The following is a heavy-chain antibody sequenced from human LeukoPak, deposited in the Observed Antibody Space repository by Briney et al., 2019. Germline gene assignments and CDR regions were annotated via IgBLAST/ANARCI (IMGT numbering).Heavy chain of an antibody. CDR2: INHSGST. D-gene: IGHD2-15*01. Sequence: PSETLSLTCAVYGGSFSGYYWSWIRQPPGKGLEWFGEINHSGSTNYNPSLKSRVTISVDTSKNQFSLKLSSVTAADTAVYYCARFTRGYCSGGSCYRPPGSFDYWGQGTLVTVSS. CDR1: GGSFSGYY. J-gene: IGHJ4*02. V-gene: IGHV4-34*01. CDR3: ARFTRGYCSGGSCYRPPGSFDY.